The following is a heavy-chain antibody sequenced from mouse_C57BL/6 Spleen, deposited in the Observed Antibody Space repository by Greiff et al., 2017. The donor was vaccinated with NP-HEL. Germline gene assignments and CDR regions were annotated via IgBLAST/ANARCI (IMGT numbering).Heavy chain of an antibody. CDR1: GYTFTDYE. D-gene: IGHD2-1*01. CDR2: IDPETGGT. Sequence: QVHVKQSGAELVRPGASVTLSCKASGYTFTDYEMHWVKQTPVHGLEWIGAIDPETGGTAYNQKFKGKAILTADKSSSTAYMELRSLTSEDSAVYYCTRMGHYGNFVDYWGQGTTLTVSS. J-gene: IGHJ2*01. CDR3: TRMGHYGNFVDY. V-gene: IGHV1-15*01.